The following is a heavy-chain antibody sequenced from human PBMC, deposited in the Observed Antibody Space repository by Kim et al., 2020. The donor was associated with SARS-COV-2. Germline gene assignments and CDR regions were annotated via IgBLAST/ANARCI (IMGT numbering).Heavy chain of an antibody. CDR1: GGSFSGYY. D-gene: IGHD6-19*01. J-gene: IGHJ4*01. V-gene: IGHV4-34*01. Sequence: SETLSLTCAVYGGSFSGYYWSWIRQPPGKGLEWIGEINHSGSTNYNPSLKSRVTISVDTSKNQFSLKLSSVTAADTAVYYCARGLGSPGIAVANGGYWG. CDR3: ARGLGSPGIAVANGGY. CDR2: INHSGST.